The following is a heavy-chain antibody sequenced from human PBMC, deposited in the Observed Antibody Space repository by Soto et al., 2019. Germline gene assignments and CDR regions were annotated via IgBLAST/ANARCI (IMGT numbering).Heavy chain of an antibody. Sequence: QVQLQESGPGLVKPSETLSLTCTVSGGSVSSGSYYWSWIRQPPGKGLEWIGYIYYSGSTNYNPSLKSRVTISVDTSMNQFSLKLSSVTAADTAVYYCARVGSGEALYCSGGSCYISYFDYWGQGTLVTVSS. CDR2: IYYSGST. V-gene: IGHV4-61*01. D-gene: IGHD2-15*01. CDR3: ARVGSGEALYCSGGSCYISYFDY. J-gene: IGHJ4*02. CDR1: GGSVSSGSYY.